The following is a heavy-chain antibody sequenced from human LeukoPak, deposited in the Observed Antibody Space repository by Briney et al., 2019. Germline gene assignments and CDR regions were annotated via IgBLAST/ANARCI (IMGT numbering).Heavy chain of an antibody. CDR1: GGSISSYY. J-gene: IGHJ6*02. V-gene: IGHV4-59*01. CDR2: IYYSGST. Sequence: SETLSLTCTVAGGSISSYYWSWIRQPPGKGLEWIGYIYYSGSTNYNPSLKSRVTISVDTSKNQFSLKLSSVTAADTAVYYCASTLSGQRRLFGGGRNYYYYGMDVWGQGTAVTVSS. CDR3: ASTLSGQRRLFGGGRNYYYYGMDV. D-gene: IGHD3-16*01.